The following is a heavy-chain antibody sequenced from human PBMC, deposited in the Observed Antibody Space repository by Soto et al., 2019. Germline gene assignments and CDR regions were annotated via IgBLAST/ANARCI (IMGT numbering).Heavy chain of an antibody. V-gene: IGHV4-39*01. J-gene: IGHJ5*02. CDR2: IYYSGST. CDR1: GGSISSSSYY. Sequence: QLQLQESGPGLVKPSETLSLTCTVSGGSISSSSYYWGWIRQPPGKGLEWIGSIYYSGSTYYNPSLQSRVTISVDTSKNQFSLKLSSVTAADTAVYYCARGLTYCSGGSCYSARFDPWGQGTLVTVSS. D-gene: IGHD2-15*01. CDR3: ARGLTYCSGGSCYSARFDP.